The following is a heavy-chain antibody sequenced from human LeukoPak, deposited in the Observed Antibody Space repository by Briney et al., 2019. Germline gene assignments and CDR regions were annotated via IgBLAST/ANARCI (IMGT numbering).Heavy chain of an antibody. J-gene: IGHJ4*02. V-gene: IGHV4-34*01. Sequence: SETLSLTCAVYGGSFSGYYWSWIRQPPGKGLEWIGEINHSGSTNYNPSLKSRVTISVDTSKNQFSLKLGSVTAADTAVYYCANYGSGSHYWGQGTLVTVSS. CDR1: GGSFSGYY. CDR2: INHSGST. CDR3: ANYGSGSHY. D-gene: IGHD3-10*01.